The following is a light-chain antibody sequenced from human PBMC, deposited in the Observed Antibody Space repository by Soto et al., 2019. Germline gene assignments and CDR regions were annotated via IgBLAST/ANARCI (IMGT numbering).Light chain of an antibody. CDR1: QTISTN. CDR3: QQYNKWPPYT. V-gene: IGKV3-15*01. CDR2: GTS. J-gene: IGKJ2*01. Sequence: EIVMTQSPATLSVSPGERATLSCRASQTISTNLAWYQHKPGQAPRLLIYGTSTRATGIPARFSGSGSGTEFTLIISSLQSEDFAVYYCQQYNKWPPYTFGQGTKLEIK.